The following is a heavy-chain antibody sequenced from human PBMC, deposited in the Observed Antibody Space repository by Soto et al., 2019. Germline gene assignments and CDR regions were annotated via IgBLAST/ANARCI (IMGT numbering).Heavy chain of an antibody. V-gene: IGHV3-66*04. D-gene: IGHD5-18*01. CDR3: ARHGYNYGGGYFAY. CDR2: IYSGGST. CDR1: GVTVSSNY. Sequence: EVQLVESGGGLVQPGGSLRLSCAASGVTVSSNYMSWVRQAPGKGLEWVSVIYSGGSTYYADSVKGRFTISRDNSKNTLHLPMTGLRAEDTAVYYWARHGYNYGGGYFAYWGQGTLVTVSA. J-gene: IGHJ4*02.